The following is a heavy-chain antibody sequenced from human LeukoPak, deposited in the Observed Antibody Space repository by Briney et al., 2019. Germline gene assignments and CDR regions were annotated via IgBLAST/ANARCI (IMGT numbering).Heavy chain of an antibody. CDR1: GFTFSSYD. CDR3: ARDLGRYDSSGYYYFYGMDV. D-gene: IGHD3-22*01. V-gene: IGHV3-13*01. CDR2: IGTAGDT. Sequence: GGSLRLSCAASGFTFSSYDMHWVRQATGKGLEWVSAIGTAGDTYYPGSVKGRFTISRENAKNSLYLQMNSLRAGDTAVYYCARDLGRYDSSGYYYFYGMDVWGQGTTVTVSS. J-gene: IGHJ6*02.